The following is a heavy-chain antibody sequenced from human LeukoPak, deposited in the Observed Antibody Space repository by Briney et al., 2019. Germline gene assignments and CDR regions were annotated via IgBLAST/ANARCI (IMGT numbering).Heavy chain of an antibody. CDR2: INPNSGGT. J-gene: IGHJ6*03. V-gene: IGHV1-2*02. Sequence: ASVKVSCKASGYTFTGYYMHWVRQAPGQGREWMGWINPNSGGTNYAQKFQGRVTMTRDTSISTAYMELSRLRSDGTAVYYCARAGDYSSSFSYVDVWGKGTTVTVSS. CDR3: ARAGDYSSSFSYVDV. CDR1: GYTFTGYY. D-gene: IGHD6-6*01.